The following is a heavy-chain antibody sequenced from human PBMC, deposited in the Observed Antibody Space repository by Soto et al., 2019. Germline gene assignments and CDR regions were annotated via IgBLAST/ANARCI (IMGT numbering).Heavy chain of an antibody. V-gene: IGHV1-18*01. CDR3: ARNFPPSYDILTGEDAFDI. J-gene: IGHJ3*02. CDR2: ISTYNGNT. D-gene: IGHD3-9*01. Sequence: ASVKVSCKASGYTFTSYGISWVRQAPGQGLECIGWISTYNGNTNYAQKLQGRVTMTTDTSTSTAYMELRSLRSDDTAVYYCARNFPPSYDILTGEDAFDIWGQGTMVTVSS. CDR1: GYTFTSYG.